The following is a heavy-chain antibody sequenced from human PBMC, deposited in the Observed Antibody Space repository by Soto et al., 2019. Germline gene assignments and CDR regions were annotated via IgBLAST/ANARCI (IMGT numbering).Heavy chain of an antibody. Sequence: PSETLSLTCTASGGSISSYYWSWIRQPPGKGLEWIGYIYYSGSTNYNPSLKSRVTISVDTSKNQFSLKLSSVTAADTAVYYCARVRSGSSGWYRRTSRGYYFDYWGQGTLVTVSS. CDR1: GGSISSYY. CDR3: ARVRSGSSGWYRRTSRGYYFDY. J-gene: IGHJ4*02. D-gene: IGHD6-19*01. V-gene: IGHV4-59*01. CDR2: IYYSGST.